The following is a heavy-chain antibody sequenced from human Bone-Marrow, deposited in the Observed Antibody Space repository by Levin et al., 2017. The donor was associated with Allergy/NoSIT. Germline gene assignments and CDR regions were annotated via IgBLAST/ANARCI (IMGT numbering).Heavy chain of an antibody. V-gene: IGHV3-7*01. CDR2: IRQDGNEK. Sequence: GESLKISCAASGFTFSAHWMNWVRQAPGRGLEWVASIRQDGNEKKYVDSVKGRFTIYRDNAKNSLYLQMNSLRAEDTAVYYCRGPSKSDYLDVWGQGTTVTVSS. CDR1: GFTFSAHW. D-gene: IGHD2-2*01. CDR3: RGPSKSDYLDV. J-gene: IGHJ6*03.